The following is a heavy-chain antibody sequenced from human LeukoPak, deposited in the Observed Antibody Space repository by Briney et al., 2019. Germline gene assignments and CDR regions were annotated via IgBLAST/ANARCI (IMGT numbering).Heavy chain of an antibody. CDR2: ISSSSSTI. Sequence: GGSLRLSCAASGFTFSSYSMNWVRQAPGKGLEWVSYISSSSSTIYYADSVKGRFTISRDNAKNSLYLQMNSLRAEDTAVYYCARDRYSSGWWSGAFDIWGQGTMVTVSS. CDR3: ARDRYSSGWWSGAFDI. D-gene: IGHD6-19*01. J-gene: IGHJ3*02. V-gene: IGHV3-48*04. CDR1: GFTFSSYS.